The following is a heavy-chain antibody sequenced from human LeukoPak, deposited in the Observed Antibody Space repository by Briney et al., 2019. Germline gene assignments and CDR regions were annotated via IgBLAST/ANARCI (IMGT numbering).Heavy chain of an antibody. V-gene: IGHV4-61*02. CDR3: ARLFYDYVWGSYRYAFDI. Sequence: PSETLSHACTVSGGSISSGSSYWSWIRQPAGKGLEWIGRIYTSGSTYYNPSLKSRVTISVDTSKNRFSLKLSSVTAADTAVYYCARLFYDYVWGSYRYAFDIWGQGTMVTVSS. J-gene: IGHJ3*02. D-gene: IGHD3-16*02. CDR2: IYTSGST. CDR1: GGSISSGSSY.